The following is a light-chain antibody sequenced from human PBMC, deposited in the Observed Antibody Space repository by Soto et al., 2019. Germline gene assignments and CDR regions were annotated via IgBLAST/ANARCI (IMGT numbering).Light chain of an antibody. CDR3: ISYTSSSTWV. Sequence: QSALTQPASVSGSPGQSITISCTGTSSDVGGYNYVSWYQRHPGTAPKLMIYEVSNRPSGVSDRFSGSRSGNTASLTISGLQAEDESDYYCISYTSSSTWVFGGGTKVTVL. CDR1: SSDVGGYNY. J-gene: IGLJ3*02. V-gene: IGLV2-14*01. CDR2: EVS.